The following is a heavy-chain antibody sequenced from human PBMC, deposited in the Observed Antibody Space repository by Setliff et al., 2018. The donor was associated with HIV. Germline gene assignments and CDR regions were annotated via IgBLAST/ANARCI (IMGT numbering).Heavy chain of an antibody. Sequence: PGGSLRLSCAASGFNVSSNYMTWVRQAPGKGLEWVSAISSRSGYIYYADSVKGRFTISRDNAKNSLYLQMNSLRAEDTAVYYCAGRYSSQCNGFDYWGQGTLVTVSS. D-gene: IGHD6-13*01. J-gene: IGHJ4*02. CDR2: ISSRSGYI. CDR3: AGRYSSQCNGFDY. V-gene: IGHV3-21*01. CDR1: GFNVSSNY.